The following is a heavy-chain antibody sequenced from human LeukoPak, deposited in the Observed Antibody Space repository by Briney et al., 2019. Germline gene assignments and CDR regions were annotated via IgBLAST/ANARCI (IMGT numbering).Heavy chain of an antibody. D-gene: IGHD5-12*01. CDR1: GYKFSNFW. CDR2: LYPDDSDT. Sequence: GESLKISCKTSGYKFSNFWIGWVRQTPGKGLEWMGVLYPDDSDTRYSPSFQGQVTISADKSIRTAYLQWRSLKASDTGLYYCARGRGASHGYENFDFWGQGTPVTVSS. V-gene: IGHV5-51*01. J-gene: IGHJ4*02. CDR3: ARGRGASHGYENFDF.